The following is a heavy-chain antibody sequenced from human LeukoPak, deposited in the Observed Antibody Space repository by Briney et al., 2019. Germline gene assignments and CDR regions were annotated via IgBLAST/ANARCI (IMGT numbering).Heavy chain of an antibody. CDR2: ISASTNVI. V-gene: IGHV3-11*01. CDR1: GFTFSDYY. Sequence: GGSLRLSCAASGFTFSDYYMTWIRQAPGRGLEWISYISASTNVIQYADSVKGRFTISRDNAKNTLYLQMNSLRAEDTAVYYCAKVRISITPSDYWGQGTLVTVSS. CDR3: AKVRISITPSDY. D-gene: IGHD2/OR15-2a*01. J-gene: IGHJ4*02.